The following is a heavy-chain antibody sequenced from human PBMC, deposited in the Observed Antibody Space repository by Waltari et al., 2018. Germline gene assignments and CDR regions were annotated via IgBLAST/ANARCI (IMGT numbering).Heavy chain of an antibody. CDR3: ARLIRGSCDY. CDR2: IYSGGDT. CDR1: GVSISSSQYH. V-gene: IGHV4-39*07. J-gene: IGHJ4*02. D-gene: IGHD1-26*01. Sequence: QLQLQESGPGLVKPSETLSLTCSVSGVSISSSQYHWVWIRQPPGKGLEWIGTIYSGGDTNHNPSLKGRGHMSIGTVQGQFSLGLTSVTGADTAVYYCARLIRGSCDYWGQGNLVTVSS.